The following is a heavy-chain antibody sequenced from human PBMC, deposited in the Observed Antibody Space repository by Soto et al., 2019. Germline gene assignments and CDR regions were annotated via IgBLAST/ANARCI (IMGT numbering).Heavy chain of an antibody. D-gene: IGHD3-3*01. CDR1: GFTLSSYG. CDR3: AKDQYDFWSGYSPVGY. Sequence: GGSLRLSCSASGFTLSSYGMHWVRQAPGKGLEWVAVISYDGSNKYYADSVKGRFTISRDNSKNTLYLQMNSLRAEDTAVYYCAKDQYDFWSGYSPVGYRGQGTLVTVSS. V-gene: IGHV3-30*18. J-gene: IGHJ4*02. CDR2: ISYDGSNK.